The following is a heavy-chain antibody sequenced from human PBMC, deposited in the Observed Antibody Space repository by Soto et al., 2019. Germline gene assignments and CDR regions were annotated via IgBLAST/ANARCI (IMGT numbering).Heavy chain of an antibody. CDR2: INHSGST. D-gene: IGHD2-15*01. J-gene: IGHJ4*02. Sequence: SETLSLTCAVYGGSFSGHYWTWIRQAPGKGLEWIGDINHSGSTNYNPSLKSRVTISVDTSKNQFSLKLTSVTAADTAVYYCARGRDYCTSGNCYSQYDYWGQGTLVTVSS. CDR1: GGSFSGHY. V-gene: IGHV4-34*01. CDR3: ARGRDYCTSGNCYSQYDY.